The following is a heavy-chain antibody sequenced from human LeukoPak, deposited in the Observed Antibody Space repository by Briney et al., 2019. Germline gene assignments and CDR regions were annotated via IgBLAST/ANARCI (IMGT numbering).Heavy chain of an antibody. D-gene: IGHD3-3*01. CDR2: ISAYNGNT. J-gene: IGHJ4*02. CDR3: ARYNYDFWSGSHFDY. CDR1: GYTFTSYG. Sequence: ASVKVSCKASGYTFTSYGISWLRQAPGQGLEWMGWISAYNGNTNYAQKLQGRVAMTTDTSTSTAYMELRSLRSDDTAVYYCARYNYDFWSGSHFDYWGQGTLVTVSS. V-gene: IGHV1-18*01.